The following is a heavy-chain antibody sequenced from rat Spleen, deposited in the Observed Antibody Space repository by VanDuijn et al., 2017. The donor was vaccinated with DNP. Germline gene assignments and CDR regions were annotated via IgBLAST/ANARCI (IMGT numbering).Heavy chain of an antibody. CDR3: ARDRGITPFDY. J-gene: IGHJ2*01. CDR2: IWPGGST. V-gene: IGHV2-30*01. CDR1: GFSLTSYT. Sequence: QVQLKESGPGLEQPSQTLSLTCTVPGFSLTSYTVTWVRQPPGKVLQWMGIIWPGGSTDYNSALKSRLSISRDTSKSQVFLKMNSLQTEDIATYYCARDRGITPFDYWGQGVMVTVSS. D-gene: IGHD1-4*01.